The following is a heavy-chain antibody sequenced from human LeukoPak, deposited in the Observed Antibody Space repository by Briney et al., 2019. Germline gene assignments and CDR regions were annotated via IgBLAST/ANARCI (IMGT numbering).Heavy chain of an antibody. V-gene: IGHV4-59*01. CDR2: IYYSGSN. CDR3: ARCIDYGDYSDYLDY. Sequence: PSETLSLTCTVSGGSISSYYWSWIRPPPGKGREWVGYIYYSGSNNYNPSLKSPVTISVDTSKDQCSLKLSSVTAADTAVYYCARCIDYGDYSDYLDYWGQGTLVTVSS. D-gene: IGHD4-17*01. CDR1: GGSISSYY. J-gene: IGHJ4*02.